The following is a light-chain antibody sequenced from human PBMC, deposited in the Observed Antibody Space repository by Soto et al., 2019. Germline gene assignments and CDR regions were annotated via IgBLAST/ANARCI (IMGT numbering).Light chain of an antibody. CDR2: DAS. V-gene: IGKV1-33*01. Sequence: DIQMTQSPSSLSASVGDRVTITCQASQDISNYLNWYQQKPGKAPKLLIYDASNFETGVPSRFSGSGSGTDFTFTISSLQPEDIATYYCQQYDKLTWTFGQGTKLEIK. CDR1: QDISNY. J-gene: IGKJ2*02. CDR3: QQYDKLTWT.